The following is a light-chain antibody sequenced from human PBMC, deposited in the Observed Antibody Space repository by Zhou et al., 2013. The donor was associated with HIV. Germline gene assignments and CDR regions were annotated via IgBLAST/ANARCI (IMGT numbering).Light chain of an antibody. CDR2: GAS. Sequence: EIVMTQSPATLSVSPGERATLSCRASQSVSSFLAWYQQKPGQAPRLLIYGASTRATGIPARFSGNGSGTEFTLTISSMQSEDFAVYYCQQFSNWPPYTFGQGTKLEIK. CDR3: QQFSNWPPYT. V-gene: IGKV3-15*01. CDR1: QSVSSF. J-gene: IGKJ2*01.